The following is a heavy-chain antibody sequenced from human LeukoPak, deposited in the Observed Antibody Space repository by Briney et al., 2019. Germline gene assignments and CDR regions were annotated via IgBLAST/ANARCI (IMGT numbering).Heavy chain of an antibody. D-gene: IGHD5-12*01. Sequence: PGGSLRLSCAASGFTFSSYAMNWVRQAPGKGLEWVSGISGSGGSTYYADSVKGRFTVSRDNSKNTLYLQMNSLRAEDTAVYYCANSFRPEQPGRWDGYDPFDYWGQGTLVTVSS. CDR3: ANSFRPEQPGRWDGYDPFDY. J-gene: IGHJ4*02. V-gene: IGHV3-23*01. CDR2: ISGSGGST. CDR1: GFTFSSYA.